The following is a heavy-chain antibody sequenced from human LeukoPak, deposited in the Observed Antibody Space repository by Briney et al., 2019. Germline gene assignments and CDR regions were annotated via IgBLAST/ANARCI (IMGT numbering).Heavy chain of an antibody. V-gene: IGHV3-23*01. D-gene: IGHD4-17*01. Sequence: GRSLRSSFAPPGSTFSTSDMSWVGQPPGKGLEWVSTITDSGTTYYAASVKGRFTISRDNSRSKLYLQVNSLSAEDTALYYCAKESTLTTAYFDYWGQGTLVTVSS. CDR1: GSTFSTSD. CDR2: ITDSGTT. J-gene: IGHJ4*02. CDR3: AKESTLTTAYFDY.